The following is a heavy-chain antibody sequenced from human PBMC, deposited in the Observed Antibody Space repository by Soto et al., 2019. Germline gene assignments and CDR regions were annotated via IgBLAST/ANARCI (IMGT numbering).Heavy chain of an antibody. CDR1: GFTFSSYW. Sequence: GGSLRLSCAASGFTFSSYWMHWVRQAPGKGLVWVSRINSDGSSTSYADSVKGRFTISRDNAKNTLYLQMNSLRAEDTAVYYCARAKDYSPPKDLWGQGTTVTVSS. J-gene: IGHJ6*02. V-gene: IGHV3-74*01. D-gene: IGHD2-15*01. CDR2: INSDGSST. CDR3: ARAKDYSPPKDL.